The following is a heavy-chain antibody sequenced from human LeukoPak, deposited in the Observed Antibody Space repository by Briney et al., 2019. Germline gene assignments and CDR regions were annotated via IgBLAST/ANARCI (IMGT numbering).Heavy chain of an antibody. Sequence: GGSLRLSCTVSGFTVSSNSMSWVRQAPGKGLEWVSFIYSDNTHYSDSVKGRFTISRDNSKNTLYLQMNSLKTEDTAVYYCTTDNFADTLGYCSGGSCYPRPAVVPNLVDPWGQGTLVTVSS. J-gene: IGHJ5*02. V-gene: IGHV3-53*01. CDR1: GFTVSSNS. CDR3: TTDNFADTLGYCSGGSCYPRPAVVPNLVDP. D-gene: IGHD2-15*01. CDR2: IYSDNT.